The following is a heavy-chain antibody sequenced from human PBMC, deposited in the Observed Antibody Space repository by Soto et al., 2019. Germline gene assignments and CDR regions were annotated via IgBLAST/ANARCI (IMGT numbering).Heavy chain of an antibody. CDR3: AIPRGYSSGFDY. D-gene: IGHD5-18*01. Sequence: QVQLVQSGAEVKKPGASLKASCKSSGYTFTSYGISWVRQAPGQGLEWMGWISAYNGNTNYAQKLQGRVTMTTATSTTTDYMEPRSLRSDDTAVYYSAIPRGYSSGFDYWGQGTLVTVSS. V-gene: IGHV1-18*01. CDR2: ISAYNGNT. CDR1: GYTFTSYG. J-gene: IGHJ4*02.